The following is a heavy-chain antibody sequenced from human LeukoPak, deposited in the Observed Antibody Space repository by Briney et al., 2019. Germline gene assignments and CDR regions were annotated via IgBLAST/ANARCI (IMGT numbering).Heavy chain of an antibody. D-gene: IGHD3-10*01. CDR3: ARDGGYYGSGSYYYYYGMDV. J-gene: IGHJ6*04. CDR1: GYSISSGYY. Sequence: SETLSLTCAVSGYSISSGYYWGWIRQPPGKGLEWIGSFYHSGSTYYNPSLKSRVTISLDTSKNQFSLKLSSVTAADTAVYYCARDGGYYGSGSYYYYYGMDVWGKGTTVTVSS. V-gene: IGHV4-38-2*02. CDR2: FYHSGST.